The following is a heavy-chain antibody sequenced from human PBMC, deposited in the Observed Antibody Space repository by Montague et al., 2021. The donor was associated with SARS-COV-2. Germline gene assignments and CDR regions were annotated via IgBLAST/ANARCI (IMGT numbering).Heavy chain of an antibody. Sequence: SETLSLTCTVSTGSITNTNYYWGWVRQPPGKGLEWIGSVYYSGNTYFNPSLKSRVVLSVDTSKNQFSLKLTSVTAADTAVYYCARQSSYRDAFDVWGQGTRVTVSS. CDR1: TGSITNTNYY. CDR2: VYYSGNT. V-gene: IGHV4-39*01. J-gene: IGHJ3*01. CDR3: ARQSSYRDAFDV. D-gene: IGHD3-16*02.